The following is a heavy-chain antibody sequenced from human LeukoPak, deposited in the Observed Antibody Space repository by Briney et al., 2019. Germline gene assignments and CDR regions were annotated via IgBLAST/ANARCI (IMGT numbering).Heavy chain of an antibody. J-gene: IGHJ5*02. D-gene: IGHD3-9*01. CDR3: ARVNVLRYGNWFDP. Sequence: ASVTVSCKASGYTFTGYYMHWVRQAPGQGLEWMGWINPNSGGTNYAQKFQGRVTMTRDTSISTAYMELSRVRSDDTAVYYCARVNVLRYGNWFDPWGQGTLVTVSS. V-gene: IGHV1-2*02. CDR2: INPNSGGT. CDR1: GYTFTGYY.